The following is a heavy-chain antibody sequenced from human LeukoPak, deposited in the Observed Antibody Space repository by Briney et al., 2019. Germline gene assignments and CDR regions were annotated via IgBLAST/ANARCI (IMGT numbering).Heavy chain of an antibody. J-gene: IGHJ3*01. Sequence: SETLSLTCVVSGGSIVSDIWWSWVRQPPGKGLQWVGEFYHSGSTNYNPSLKSRVTVSVDKSKNQLSLMLTSVTAADTAVYYCARKGLSPPPGPQPDTRRTAFDSWGQGTMVTVSS. CDR2: FYHSGST. CDR3: ARKGLSPPPGPQPDTRRTAFDS. D-gene: IGHD1-1*01. CDR1: GGSIVSDIW. V-gene: IGHV4-4*02.